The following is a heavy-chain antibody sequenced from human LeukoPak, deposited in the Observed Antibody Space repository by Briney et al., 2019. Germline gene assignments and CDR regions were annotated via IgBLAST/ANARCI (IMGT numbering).Heavy chain of an antibody. V-gene: IGHV4-59*12. J-gene: IGHJ4*02. Sequence: PSEPLPLTCTVSCDFISCYYWYCFRPPPGRALECIGCIYYSGITQYNSTLKSRVTISLDTSKNQFSLGVSSVTAADTAVYYCAREGIVRTYDQWGQGTLVTVSS. CDR1: CDFISCYY. CDR3: AREGIVRTYDQ. CDR2: IYYSGIT. D-gene: IGHD2/OR15-2a*01.